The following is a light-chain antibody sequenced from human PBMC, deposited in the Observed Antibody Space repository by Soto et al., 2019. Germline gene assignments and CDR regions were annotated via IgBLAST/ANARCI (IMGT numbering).Light chain of an antibody. J-gene: IGLJ1*01. CDR2: EVS. V-gene: IGLV2-14*01. CDR3: ISYTSDDVRYV. Sequence: QSVLTQPASVSGTPGQSITISCTGSNSDVGLYDFVSWYQHHPGRAPKLIVSEVSHRPSGISNRFSGSKSGNTASRTISGLQSEDEADDCGISYTSDDVRYVFGTGTKLTVL. CDR1: NSDVGLYDF.